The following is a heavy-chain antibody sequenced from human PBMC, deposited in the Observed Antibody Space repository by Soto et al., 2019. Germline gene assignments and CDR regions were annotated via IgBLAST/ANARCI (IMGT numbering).Heavy chain of an antibody. CDR2: ISGSGSTL. J-gene: IGHJ6*03. V-gene: IGHV3-11*04. Sequence: GGSLRLSCAASGFTFSDYYMNWIRQAPGKGLEWVSYISGSGSTLYYADSVEGRFTISRDNAKNTLYLQMNSLRAEDTAVYYCAKGVMVATINPYYYYYYMDVWGKGTTVTVSS. CDR3: AKGVMVATINPYYYYYYMDV. D-gene: IGHD5-12*01. CDR1: GFTFSDYY.